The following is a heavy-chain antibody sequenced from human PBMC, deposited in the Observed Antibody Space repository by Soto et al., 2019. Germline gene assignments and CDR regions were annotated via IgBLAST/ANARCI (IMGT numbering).Heavy chain of an antibody. D-gene: IGHD4-17*01. J-gene: IGHJ4*02. Sequence: ASVKVSCKISGYTLTELSMHWVRQAPGKGLEWMGGFDPEEGETIYAQKFQGRVTMTEDTSTDTAYMELSSLRSEDTAVYYCATAVRGYGDYYYFDYWGQGTLVTVSS. CDR3: ATAVRGYGDYYYFDY. CDR2: FDPEEGET. V-gene: IGHV1-24*01. CDR1: GYTLTELS.